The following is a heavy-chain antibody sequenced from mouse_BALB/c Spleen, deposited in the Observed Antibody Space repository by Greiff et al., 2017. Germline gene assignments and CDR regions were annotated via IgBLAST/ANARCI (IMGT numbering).Heavy chain of an antibody. CDR3: AREIYYGYDGPGMDY. D-gene: IGHD2-2*01. CDR2: IWGDGST. J-gene: IGHJ4*01. Sequence: QVQLKESGPGLVAPSQSLSITCTVSGFSLTGYGVNWVRQPPGKGLEWLGMIWGDGSTDYNSALKSRLSISKDNSKSQVFLKMNSLQTDDTARYYCAREIYYGYDGPGMDYWGQGTSVTVSS. V-gene: IGHV2-6-7*01. CDR1: GFSLTGYG.